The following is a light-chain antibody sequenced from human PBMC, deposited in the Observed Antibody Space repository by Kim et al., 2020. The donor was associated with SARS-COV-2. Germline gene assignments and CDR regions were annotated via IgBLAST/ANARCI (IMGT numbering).Light chain of an antibody. J-gene: IGKJ2*01. V-gene: IGKV3D-15*03. CDR1: QSVSSN. Sequence: EIVMTQSPATLSVSPGERVTLSCRASQSVSSNLAWYQQKPGQAPRLLIYAASVRATGIPARFSGSGSGTDFTLTISILQSEDFAIYYCQQYHDWLMYTFGQGTKLEI. CDR3: QQYHDWLMYT. CDR2: AAS.